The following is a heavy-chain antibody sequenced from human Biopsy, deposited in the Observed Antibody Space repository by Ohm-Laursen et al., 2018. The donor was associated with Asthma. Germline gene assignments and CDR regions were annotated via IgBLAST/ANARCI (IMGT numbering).Heavy chain of an antibody. Sequence: SVKVSCKTSGYTFNSAGITWVRQAPGQGLEWMGWVSVYNGNTKVAQKLQDRVTMITDTSTSTAYVELRSLRSDDTAVYFCARAVDYSHYYGIDVWGQGTTVTVS. J-gene: IGHJ6*02. D-gene: IGHD3-10*01. CDR2: VSVYNGNT. CDR1: GYTFNSAG. CDR3: ARAVDYSHYYGIDV. V-gene: IGHV1-18*01.